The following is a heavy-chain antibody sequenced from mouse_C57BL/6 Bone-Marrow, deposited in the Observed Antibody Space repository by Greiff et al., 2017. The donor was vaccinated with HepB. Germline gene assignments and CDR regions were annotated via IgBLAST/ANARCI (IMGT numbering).Heavy chain of an antibody. D-gene: IGHD2-1*01. V-gene: IGHV1-55*01. CDR2: IYPGSGST. Sequence: VKPGASVKMSCKASGYTFTSYWITWVKQRPGQGLEWIGDIYPGSGSTNYNEKFKSKATLTVDTSSSTAYMQLSSLTSEDSAVYYCARYGNYETYYFDYWGQGTTLTVSS. J-gene: IGHJ2*01. CDR3: ARYGNYETYYFDY. CDR1: GYTFTSYW.